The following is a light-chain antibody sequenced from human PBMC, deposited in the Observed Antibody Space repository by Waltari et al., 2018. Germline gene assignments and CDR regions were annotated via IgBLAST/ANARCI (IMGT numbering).Light chain of an antibody. CDR1: QSVLYSSNNKNY. CDR3: QQYYSTPYT. V-gene: IGKV4-1*01. Sequence: DIVMTQSPDSLAVSLGERATIYCKSSQSVLYSSNNKNYLAWYQQKPGQPPKLLIYWASTREAGVPDRFSGSGSGTYFTLTITSLQAEDVAVYYCQQYYSTPYTFGQGTKVEIK. J-gene: IGKJ1*01. CDR2: WAS.